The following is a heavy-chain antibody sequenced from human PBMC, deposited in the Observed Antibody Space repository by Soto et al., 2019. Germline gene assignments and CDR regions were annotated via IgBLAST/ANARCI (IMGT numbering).Heavy chain of an antibody. J-gene: IGHJ5*02. CDR2: MNHXSDNT. CDR1: GSTFTRYD. CDR3: ARGRAWFDP. Sequence: XSVKVSCKASGSTFTRYDITWVRQATGQGLEWMXWMNHXSDNTGYAQKXXGRVTTTXXNSISTAYMELSRMRSEDTAMYYCARGRAWFDPWGQGTLVTVSS. V-gene: IGHV1-8*01.